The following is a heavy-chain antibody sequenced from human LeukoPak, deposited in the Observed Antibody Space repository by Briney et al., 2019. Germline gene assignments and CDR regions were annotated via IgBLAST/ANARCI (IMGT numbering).Heavy chain of an antibody. CDR3: ATGRSFSSSSPCEY. D-gene: IGHD6-6*01. J-gene: IGHJ4*02. CDR2: ISYDGSNK. Sequence: GGSLRLSCAASGFTFSSYGMHWVRQAPGKGLEWETVISYDGSNKYYADSVKGRFTISRDNSKNTLYLQMNSLRAEDTAVYYCATGRSFSSSSPCEYWGQGTLVTVSS. V-gene: IGHV3-30*03. CDR1: GFTFSSYG.